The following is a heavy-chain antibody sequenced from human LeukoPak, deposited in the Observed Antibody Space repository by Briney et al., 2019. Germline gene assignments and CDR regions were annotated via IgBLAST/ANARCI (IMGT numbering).Heavy chain of an antibody. D-gene: IGHD6-19*01. CDR2: ISSGSTI. CDR1: GFTFSSYE. Sequence: GGSLRLSCAASGFTFSSYEMNWVRQAPGKGLEWVSYISSGSTIYDADSVKGRFTISRDNAKNSLYLQMNSLRAEDTAVYYCARESIAVAGAPFDYWGEGTLSPSPQ. V-gene: IGHV3-48*03. CDR3: ARESIAVAGAPFDY. J-gene: IGHJ4*02.